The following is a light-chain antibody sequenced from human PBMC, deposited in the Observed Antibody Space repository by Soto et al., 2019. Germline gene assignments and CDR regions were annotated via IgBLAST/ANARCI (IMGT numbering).Light chain of an antibody. Sequence: DIQMTQSPSSVSASLVYRVTITCRASQSIRSYLNWYKQTAGKAPELLIYATSTLQSGVPSRFSGSGSGTDFALTISSLQPEDFATYYCQQSFSTYPSFGGGTKVDIK. CDR1: QSIRSY. J-gene: IGKJ4*01. CDR2: ATS. V-gene: IGKV1-39*01. CDR3: QQSFSTYPS.